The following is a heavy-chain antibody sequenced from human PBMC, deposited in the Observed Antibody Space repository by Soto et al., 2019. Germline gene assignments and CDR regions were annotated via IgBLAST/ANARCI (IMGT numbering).Heavy chain of an antibody. CDR2: ISYDGSNK. CDR3: ARARGRDVVVITTDY. Sequence: QVQLVESGGGVVQPGRSLRLSCAASGFTFSSYAMHWVRQAPGKGLEWVAVISYDGSNKYYADSMKGRFTISRDNSKNTLYLQMNSLRAEDTAVYYCARARGRDVVVITTDYWGQGTLVTVSS. J-gene: IGHJ4*02. D-gene: IGHD3-22*01. CDR1: GFTFSSYA. V-gene: IGHV3-30-3*01.